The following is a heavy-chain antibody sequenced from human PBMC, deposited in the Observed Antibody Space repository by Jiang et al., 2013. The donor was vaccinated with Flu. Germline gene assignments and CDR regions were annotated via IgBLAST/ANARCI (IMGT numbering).Heavy chain of an antibody. V-gene: IGHV5-51*01. CDR3: ARPLFFEGYSYGLNPAWAFDI. D-gene: IGHD5-18*01. CDR1: GYSFTSYW. CDR2: IYPGDSDT. J-gene: IGHJ3*02. Sequence: GAEVKKPGESLKISCKGSGYSFTSYWIGWVRQMPGKGLEWMGIIYPGDSDTRYSPSFQGQVTISADKSISTAYLQWSSLKASDTAMYYCARPLFFEGYSYGLNPAWAFDIWGQGTMVTVSS.